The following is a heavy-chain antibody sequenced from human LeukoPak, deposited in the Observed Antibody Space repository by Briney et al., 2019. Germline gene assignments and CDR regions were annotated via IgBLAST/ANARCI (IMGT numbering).Heavy chain of an antibody. CDR2: ISAYNGNT. D-gene: IGHD2-2*01. Sequence: ASVKVSCKASGYTFTSYGISWVRQAPGQGLEWMRWISAYNGNTNYAQKLQGRVTMTTDTSTSTAHMELRSLRSDDTAVYYCARVRYCSSTSCDGWDYFDYWGQGTLVTVSS. J-gene: IGHJ4*02. CDR1: GYTFTSYG. V-gene: IGHV1-18*01. CDR3: ARVRYCSSTSCDGWDYFDY.